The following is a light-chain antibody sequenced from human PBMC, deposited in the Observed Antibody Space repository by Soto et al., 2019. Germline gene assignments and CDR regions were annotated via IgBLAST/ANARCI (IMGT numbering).Light chain of an antibody. CDR3: QQYYSYPGT. Sequence: AILLTQSPSSLSASVGDRVTITCRASQGIDTSLAWYQQKPGKAPKLLIYAASNFQSGVPSRFSGSGSGTDFTLTISCLQSQDFATYYCQQYYSYPGTFGPGTKVDIK. CDR2: AAS. V-gene: IGKV1-8*01. CDR1: QGIDTS. J-gene: IGKJ3*01.